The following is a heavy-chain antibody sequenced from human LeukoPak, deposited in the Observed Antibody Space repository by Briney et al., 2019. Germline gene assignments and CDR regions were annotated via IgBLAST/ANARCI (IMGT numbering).Heavy chain of an antibody. J-gene: IGHJ4*02. CDR2: ISRSGGST. CDR3: VRGDKRDF. V-gene: IGHV3-21*01. D-gene: IGHD5-24*01. Sequence: GGSLRLSCVGFGFTFSNYNLNWVRQAPGKGLEWVSSISRSGGSTYYAESVKGRLTISRDNAESSVYLQVNSLRVEDTAVYYCVRGDKRDFWGQGTLVTVSS. CDR1: GFTFSNYN.